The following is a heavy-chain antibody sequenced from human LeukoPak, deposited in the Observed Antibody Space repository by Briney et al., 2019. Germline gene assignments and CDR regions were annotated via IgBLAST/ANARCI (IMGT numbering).Heavy chain of an antibody. V-gene: IGHV3-7*01. CDR1: GFTFSTYW. D-gene: IGHD4-17*01. CDR3: ARDLGYGALDP. CDR2: INPDESQT. J-gene: IGHJ5*02. Sequence: PGGSLRLSCAASGFTFSTYWMNWVRQAPGKGLEWVALINPDESQTSYVDSVRGRFTISRDNAENSLYLQMNSQRAEDTAVYYCARDLGYGALDPWGQGTLVTVSS.